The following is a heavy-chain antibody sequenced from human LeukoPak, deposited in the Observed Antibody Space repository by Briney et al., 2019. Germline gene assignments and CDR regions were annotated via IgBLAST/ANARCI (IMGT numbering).Heavy chain of an antibody. D-gene: IGHD6-13*01. Sequence: ASVKVSCKASGGTFSSYAISWVRQAPGQGLEWMGRIIPILGIANYAQKFQGRVTITADKSTSTAYMELSSLRSEDTAVYYCARDVRRASSSWCGYWGQGTLVTVSS. CDR3: ARDVRRASSSWCGY. V-gene: IGHV1-69*04. CDR1: GGTFSSYA. J-gene: IGHJ4*02. CDR2: IIPILGIA.